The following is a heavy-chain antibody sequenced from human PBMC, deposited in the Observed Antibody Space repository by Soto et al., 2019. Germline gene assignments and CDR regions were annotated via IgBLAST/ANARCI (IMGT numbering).Heavy chain of an antibody. Sequence: SVKVSCKASGGTFSSYAISWVRQAPGQGLEWMGGIIPIFGTANYAQKFQGRVTITADESTSTAYMELSSLRSEDTAVYYCARDYYDSSGRGYYFDYWGQGTLVTVSS. J-gene: IGHJ4*02. V-gene: IGHV1-69*13. CDR2: IIPIFGTA. CDR1: GGTFSSYA. CDR3: ARDYYDSSGRGYYFDY. D-gene: IGHD3-22*01.